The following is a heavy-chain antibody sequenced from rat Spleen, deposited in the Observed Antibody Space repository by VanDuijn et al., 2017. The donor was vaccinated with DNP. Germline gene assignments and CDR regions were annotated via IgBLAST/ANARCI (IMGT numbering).Heavy chain of an antibody. CDR1: GFTFSSYW. CDR3: AKDKNGGYAMDA. Sequence: EVQVVETGGGLVQPGRSLKLSCVASGFTFSSYWMYWIRQAPGKGLEWVASINTDGGSTYYPDSVKGRFTISRDNAENTVYLQTNSLRSEDTATYYCAKDKNGGYAMDAWGQGTSVTVSS. J-gene: IGHJ4*01. D-gene: IGHD4-2*01. CDR2: INTDGGST. V-gene: IGHV5-58*01.